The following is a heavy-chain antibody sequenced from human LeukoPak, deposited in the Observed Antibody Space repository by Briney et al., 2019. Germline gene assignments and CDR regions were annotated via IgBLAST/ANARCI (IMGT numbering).Heavy chain of an antibody. V-gene: IGHV1-2*02. CDR3: ARDQGGYGYT. D-gene: IGHD5-18*01. J-gene: IGHJ4*02. CDR1: GYTFTGYY. CDR2: INPNSGGT. Sequence: ASVKVSCKASGYTFTGYYMDWVRQAPGQGLEWMGWINPNSGGTNYAQKFQGRVTMTRDTSISTAYMELSRLRSDDTAVYYCARDQGGYGYTWGQGTLVTVSS.